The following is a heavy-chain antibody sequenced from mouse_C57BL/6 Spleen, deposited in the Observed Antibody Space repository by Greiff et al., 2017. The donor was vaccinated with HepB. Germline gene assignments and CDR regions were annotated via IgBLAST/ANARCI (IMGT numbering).Heavy chain of an antibody. CDR1: GYTFTSYW. J-gene: IGHJ1*03. Sequence: QVQLQQPGAELVRPGSSVKLSCKASGYTFTSYWMDWVKQRPGQGLEWIGNIYPSDSETHYNQKFKDKATLTVDKSSSTAYMQLSSLTSEDSAVYYCARERTTVVAHWYFDVWGTGTTVTVSS. CDR2: IYPSDSET. CDR3: ARERTTVVAHWYFDV. D-gene: IGHD1-1*01. V-gene: IGHV1-61*01.